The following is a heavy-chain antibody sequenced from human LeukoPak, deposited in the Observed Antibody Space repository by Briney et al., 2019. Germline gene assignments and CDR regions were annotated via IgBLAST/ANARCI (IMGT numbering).Heavy chain of an antibody. J-gene: IGHJ4*02. CDR1: GFTFSSYS. V-gene: IGHV3-21*01. Sequence: PGGSLRLSCAASGFTFSSYSMNWVRQAPGKGLEWVSSISSSSSYIYYADTVKGRFTISRDNAKNSLYLQMNSLRAEDTAVYYCARWFSSDSRFDYRGQGTLVTVSS. CDR3: ARWFSSDSRFDY. CDR2: ISSSSSYI. D-gene: IGHD3-10*01.